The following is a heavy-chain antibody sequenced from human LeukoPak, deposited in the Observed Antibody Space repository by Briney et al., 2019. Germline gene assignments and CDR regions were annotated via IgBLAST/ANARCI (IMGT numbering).Heavy chain of an antibody. CDR1: GFTFSGYG. CDR3: AKATVLRYFDWLSLPNWFDP. D-gene: IGHD3-9*01. Sequence: PGGSLRLSCAASGFTFSGYGMHWVRQAPGKGLEWVAVISYDGSNKYYADSVKGRFTISRDNSKNTLYLQMNSLRAEDTAVYYCAKATVLRYFDWLSLPNWFDPWGQGTLVTVSS. J-gene: IGHJ5*02. CDR2: ISYDGSNK. V-gene: IGHV3-30*18.